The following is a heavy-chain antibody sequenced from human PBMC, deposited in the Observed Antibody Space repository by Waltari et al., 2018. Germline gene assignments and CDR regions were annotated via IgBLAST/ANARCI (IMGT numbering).Heavy chain of an antibody. CDR3: ARGGSSYYDAYGT. D-gene: IGHD1-26*01. CDR1: GVSFNDDNTY. Sequence: QLQLQESGPGLVKPSETLSLTCTVSGVSFNDDNTYWGWIRQPPGEGLELVGSIYSTGSTYYKTALKSRVTVSIDTPINQFALKLTSVTAADTAVYFCARGGSSYYDAYGTWGQGSMVIVSS. CDR2: IYSTGST. V-gene: IGHV4-39*07. J-gene: IGHJ3*02.